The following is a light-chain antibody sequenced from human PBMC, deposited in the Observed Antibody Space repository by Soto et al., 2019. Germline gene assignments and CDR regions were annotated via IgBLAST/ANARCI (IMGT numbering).Light chain of an antibody. CDR3: SSLTRSSTYV. CDR2: EVN. Sequence: QSVLTQPASVSGSPGQSITISCTGTSSDVGAYNFVSWYQQYPGKAPKVMIYEVNNRPSGVSNRFSGSKSGNTASLTISGLQAEDEADYYCSSLTRSSTYVFGSGTKVT. V-gene: IGLV2-14*01. J-gene: IGLJ1*01. CDR1: SSDVGAYNF.